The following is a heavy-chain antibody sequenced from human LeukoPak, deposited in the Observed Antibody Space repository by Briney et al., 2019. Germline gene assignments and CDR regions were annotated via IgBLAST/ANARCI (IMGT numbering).Heavy chain of an antibody. V-gene: IGHV3-30*02. CDR3: AKDLIAIYYYGSGRGGNWFDP. D-gene: IGHD3-10*01. Sequence: GGSLRLSCAASGFTFSSYGMHWVRQAPGKGLEWVAFIRYDGSNKYYADSVKGRFTISRDNSKNTLYLQMNSLRAEDTAVYYCAKDLIAIYYYGSGRGGNWFDPWGQGTLVTVSS. CDR2: IRYDGSNK. CDR1: GFTFSSYG. J-gene: IGHJ5*02.